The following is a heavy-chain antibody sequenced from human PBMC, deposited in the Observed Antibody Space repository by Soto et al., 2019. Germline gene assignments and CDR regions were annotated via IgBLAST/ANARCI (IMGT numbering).Heavy chain of an antibody. CDR1: GFTFSSSA. V-gene: IGHV3-23*01. CDR3: AKPTGGSYPESRVFDS. Sequence: HPWGSLRLSCAASGFTFSSSAMSWVRQAPEKGLEWVSAISTSGGNTLYADSVKGRFTISRDNSKNTLFLQMSSLRAEDTAIYYCAKPTGGSYPESRVFDSWGQGTRVTVSS. J-gene: IGHJ4*02. CDR2: ISTSGGNT. D-gene: IGHD1-26*01.